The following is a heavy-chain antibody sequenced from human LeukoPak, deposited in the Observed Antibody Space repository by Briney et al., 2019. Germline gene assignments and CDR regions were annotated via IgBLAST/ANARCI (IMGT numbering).Heavy chain of an antibody. CDR2: IIPIFDTA. CDR1: VFSSYA. CDR3: ARDQGYDSSISQI. V-gene: IGHV1-69*13. Sequence: ASVKVSCKASVFSSYAISWVRQAPGQGLEWMGGIIPIFDTANYAQKFQGRVTITADESTSTAYMELSSLRSEDTAVYYCARDQGYDSSISQIWGQGTLVTVSS. J-gene: IGHJ4*02. D-gene: IGHD3-22*01.